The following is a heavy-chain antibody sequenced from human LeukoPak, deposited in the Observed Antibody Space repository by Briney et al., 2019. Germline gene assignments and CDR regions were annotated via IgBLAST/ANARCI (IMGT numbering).Heavy chain of an antibody. D-gene: IGHD2-15*01. CDR2: INHSGST. CDR1: GASFSGYY. V-gene: IGHV4-34*01. CDR3: ARGGYRPFDY. J-gene: IGHJ4*02. Sequence: SDTLSLTCAVYGASFSGYYWSWIRQPPGKGLEWIGEINHSGSTNYNPSLKSRVTISVDTSKNQSSLKLSSVTAADTAVYYCARGGYRPFDYWGQGTLVTVSS.